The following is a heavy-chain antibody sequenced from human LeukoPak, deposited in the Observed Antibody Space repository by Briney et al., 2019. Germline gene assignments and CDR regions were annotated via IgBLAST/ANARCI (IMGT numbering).Heavy chain of an antibody. D-gene: IGHD5-12*01. CDR1: GFTFSSYS. Sequence: GGSLRLSCAASGFTFSSYSMNWVRQAPGKGLEWVSSISSSSSYIYYADSVKGRFTISRDNAKNSLYLQMNSLRAEDTAVYYCARDQSEWLRAFDYWGQGTLVTVSS. CDR3: ARDQSEWLRAFDY. J-gene: IGHJ4*02. CDR2: ISSSSSYI. V-gene: IGHV3-21*01.